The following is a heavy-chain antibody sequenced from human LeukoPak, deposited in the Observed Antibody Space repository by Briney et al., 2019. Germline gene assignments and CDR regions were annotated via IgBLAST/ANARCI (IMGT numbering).Heavy chain of an antibody. CDR3: ARTTRYYDSSGCFDF. Sequence: SETLSLTCSVSGGSFSGGYWGWIRQPPGKGLEWIGHIFYSGSGNTMNTSYKAAFESRVTISIDTSQKQFALKMSPVTAENTAVYYCARTTRYYDSSGCFDFWGQGTLVSVSS. V-gene: IGHV4-59*12. CDR1: GGSFSGGY. J-gene: IGHJ4*02. CDR2: IFYSGSGNTMNT. D-gene: IGHD3-22*01.